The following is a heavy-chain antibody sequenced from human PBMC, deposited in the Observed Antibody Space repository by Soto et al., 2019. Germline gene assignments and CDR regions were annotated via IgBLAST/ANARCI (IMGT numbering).Heavy chain of an antibody. J-gene: IGHJ4*02. CDR2: ISGSGGST. CDR3: AKSYYDSSGYQIWYYFDY. D-gene: IGHD3-22*01. V-gene: IGHV3-23*01. Sequence: PGGSLRLSCAASGFTFSSYAMSWVRQAPGKGLEWVSAISGSGGSTYYADSVKSRFTISRDNSKNTLYLQMNSLRAEDTAVYYCAKSYYDSSGYQIWYYFDYWGQGTLVAVS. CDR1: GFTFSSYA.